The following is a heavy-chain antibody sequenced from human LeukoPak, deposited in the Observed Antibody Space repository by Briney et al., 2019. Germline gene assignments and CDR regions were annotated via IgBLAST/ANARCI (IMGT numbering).Heavy chain of an antibody. CDR2: IYPGDSDT. J-gene: IGHJ5*02. Sequence: GESLKISCKVSGYSFTSNWIGWARQMPGKGLEWMGVIYPGDSDTRYHPSFQGQVTISADKSITTAYLQWSSLKASDTAIYYRARANYGSGNWWFDPWGQGTLVTVSS. V-gene: IGHV5-51*01. CDR3: ARANYGSGNWWFDP. CDR1: GYSFTSNW. D-gene: IGHD3-10*01.